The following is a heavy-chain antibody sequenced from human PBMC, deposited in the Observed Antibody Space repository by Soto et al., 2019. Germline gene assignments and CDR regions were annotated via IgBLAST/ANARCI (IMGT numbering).Heavy chain of an antibody. CDR2: ISYDGSNK. CDR3: TAAGNYYFDY. CDR1: GFTFSSYG. Sequence: ESGGGVVQPGRSLRLSCAASGFTFSSYGMHWVRQAPGKGLEWVAVISYDGSNKYYADSVKGRFTISRDNSKNTLYLQMNSLRAEDTAVYYCTAAGNYYFDYWGQGTLVTVSS. J-gene: IGHJ4*02. V-gene: IGHV3-30*03. D-gene: IGHD6-13*01.